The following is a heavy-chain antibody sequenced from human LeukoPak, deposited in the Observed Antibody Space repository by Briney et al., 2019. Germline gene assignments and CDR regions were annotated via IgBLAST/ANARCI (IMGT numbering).Heavy chain of an antibody. Sequence: GGSLRLSCAASGFTFSSNWMSWVRQAPGKGLEWVANIKQDGSEKYHVDSVKGRFTISRDNAKNSLYLQMNSLRAEDTAVYYCARDRTWYSNWGQGSLVTVSS. CDR1: GFTFSSNW. J-gene: IGHJ4*02. CDR2: IKQDGSEK. D-gene: IGHD2-15*01. V-gene: IGHV3-7*01. CDR3: ARDRTWYSN.